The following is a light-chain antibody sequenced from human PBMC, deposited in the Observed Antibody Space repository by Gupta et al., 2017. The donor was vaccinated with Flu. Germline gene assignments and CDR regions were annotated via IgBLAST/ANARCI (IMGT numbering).Light chain of an antibody. CDR3: QVWYTSAWV. V-gene: IGLV3-9*01. Sequence: SYDLTQPLSVSVALGQTATIRCGGDKIEYKNVHWYQQKPGLAPQLVIYRDNSRPSGIPERFSGSNSGDTATLTISRAQAGDDDDYYCQVWYTSAWVFGGGTKLTVL. CDR2: RDN. J-gene: IGLJ3*02. CDR1: KIEYKN.